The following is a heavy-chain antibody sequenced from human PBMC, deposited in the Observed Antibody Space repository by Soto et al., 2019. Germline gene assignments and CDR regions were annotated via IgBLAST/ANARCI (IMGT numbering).Heavy chain of an antibody. Sequence: QVQLVQSGAEVKKPGSSVKVSCKASGGTFSSYAISWVRQAPGQGLEWMVGIIPIFGTANYAQKFQGRVTITADESTSTAYMELSSLRSEDTAVYYCARPTGIAVAGDYYYYGMDVWGQGTTVTVSS. J-gene: IGHJ6*02. V-gene: IGHV1-69*01. CDR1: GGTFSSYA. D-gene: IGHD6-19*01. CDR3: ARPTGIAVAGDYYYYGMDV. CDR2: IIPIFGTA.